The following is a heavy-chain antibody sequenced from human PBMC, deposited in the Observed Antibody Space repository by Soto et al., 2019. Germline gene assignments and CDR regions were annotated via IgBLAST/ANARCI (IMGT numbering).Heavy chain of an antibody. CDR3: ARIYSAYVAFDI. CDR1: CGSLSIYY. J-gene: IGHJ3*02. CDR2: IYYSGST. D-gene: IGHD6-25*01. V-gene: IGHV4-59*08. Sequence: PSETPSLTFPVSCGSLSIYYWSWVRQPPGEGLEWVGYIYYSGSTNYNPSLKSRVTVSVDTSKNQFSLKLSSVTAADTAVYYCARIYSAYVAFDIWGQGTMVTVSS.